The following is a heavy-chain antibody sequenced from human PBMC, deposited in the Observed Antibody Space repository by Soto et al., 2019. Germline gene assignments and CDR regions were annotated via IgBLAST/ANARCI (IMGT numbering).Heavy chain of an antibody. D-gene: IGHD3-22*01. Sequence: PGGSLRLSCAASGFTFSSYAMSWVRQAPGKGLEWVSAISGSGGSTYYADSVKGRFTISRDNSKNTLYLQMNSLRAEDTAVYYRAKTPDYYDSLYWFDPWGQGTLVTVSS. CDR3: AKTPDYYDSLYWFDP. CDR1: GFTFSSYA. J-gene: IGHJ5*02. V-gene: IGHV3-23*01. CDR2: ISGSGGST.